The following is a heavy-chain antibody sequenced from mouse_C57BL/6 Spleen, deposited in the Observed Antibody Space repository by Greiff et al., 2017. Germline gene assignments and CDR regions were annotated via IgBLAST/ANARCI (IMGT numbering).Heavy chain of an antibody. V-gene: IGHV1-66*01. CDR1: GYSFTSYY. D-gene: IGHD1-1*01. Sequence: VQLQQSGPELVKPGASVKISCKASGYSFTSYYIHWVKQRPGQGLEWIGWIYPGSGNTKYNEKFKGKATLTADTSSSTAYMQLSSLTSEDSAVYYCARLPYYYGSSYDYFDYWGQGTTLTVSS. CDR2: IYPGSGNT. CDR3: ARLPYYYGSSYDYFDY. J-gene: IGHJ2*01.